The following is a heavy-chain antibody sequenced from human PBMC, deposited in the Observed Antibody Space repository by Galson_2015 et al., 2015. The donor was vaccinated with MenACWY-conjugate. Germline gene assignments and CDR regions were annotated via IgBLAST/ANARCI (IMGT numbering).Heavy chain of an antibody. Sequence: SLRLSCAASGFTLGTYWMSWVRQAPGKGLEWVANIKQGGSEKYYVDSVKGRFAISRDNAKSSLYLQMNSLRAEDTAVYYCARIGAAVTEHYFDYWGQRTLIPVSS. CDR3: ARIGAAVTEHYFDY. J-gene: IGHJ4*02. V-gene: IGHV3-7*01. CDR1: GFTLGTYW. CDR2: IKQGGSEK. D-gene: IGHD6-13*01.